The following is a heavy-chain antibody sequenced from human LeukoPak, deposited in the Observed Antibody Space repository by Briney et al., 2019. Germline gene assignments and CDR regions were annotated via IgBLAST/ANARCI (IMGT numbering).Heavy chain of an antibody. J-gene: IGHJ4*02. CDR3: AREDPDLGHPDY. D-gene: IGHD1-26*01. CDR1: GFTVSSNY. Sequence: PGGSLRLSCAASGFTVSSNYMSWVRQAPGKGLEWVSVIYSGGSTYYADSVKGRLTISRDNAKNSLYLQMNSLRAEDTAVYYCAREDPDLGHPDYWGQGTLVTVSS. V-gene: IGHV3-53*01. CDR2: IYSGGST.